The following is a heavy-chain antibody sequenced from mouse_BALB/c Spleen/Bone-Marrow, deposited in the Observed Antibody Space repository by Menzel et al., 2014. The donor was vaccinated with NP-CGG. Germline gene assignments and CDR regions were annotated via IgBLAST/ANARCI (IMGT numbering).Heavy chain of an antibody. D-gene: IGHD1-1*01. V-gene: IGHV5-17*02. CDR2: ISSGSSTI. CDR1: GFTFSSFG. J-gene: IGHJ2*01. Sequence: EVNLMESGGGLVQPGGSRKLSCAASGFTFSSFGMHWVRQAPEKGLEWVAYISSGSSTIYYADTVKGRFTISRDNPKNTLFLQMTSLRSEDTAMYYCASSPYGYFDYWGQGTTLTVSS. CDR3: ASSPYGYFDY.